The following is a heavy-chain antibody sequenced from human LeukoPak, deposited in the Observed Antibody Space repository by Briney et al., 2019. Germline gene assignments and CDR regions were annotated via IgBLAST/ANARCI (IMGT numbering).Heavy chain of an antibody. V-gene: IGHV4-34*01. CDR3: ARVQGYCSGGSCYWLDY. CDR2: INHSGST. CDR1: GGSFSGYY. Sequence: SETLSLTCAVYGGSFSGYYWSWIRQPPGKGLEWIGEINHSGSTNYNPSLKSRVTISLDTSKNQFSLKLSSVTAADTAVYYCARVQGYCSGGSCYWLDYWGQGTLVTVSS. J-gene: IGHJ4*02. D-gene: IGHD2-15*01.